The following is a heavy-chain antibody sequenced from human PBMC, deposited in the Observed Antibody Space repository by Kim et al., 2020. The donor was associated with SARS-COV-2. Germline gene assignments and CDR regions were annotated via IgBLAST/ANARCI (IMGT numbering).Heavy chain of an antibody. J-gene: IGHJ4*02. D-gene: IGHD1-26*01. CDR1: GDSISSSNYY. CDR2: IYYSGST. CDR3: AGPVSSGGSGRFDY. V-gene: IGHV4-39*01. Sequence: SETLSLTCTVSGDSISSSNYYWGWIRQPPGKGLEWVASIYYSGSTYYNPSLKSRVTISVDTSKNQFSLKLSSVTAADTAVYYCAGPVSSGGSGRFDYWGQGTLVTVSS.